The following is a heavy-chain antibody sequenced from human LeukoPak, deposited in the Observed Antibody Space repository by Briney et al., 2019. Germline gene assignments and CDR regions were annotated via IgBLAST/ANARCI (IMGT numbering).Heavy chain of an antibody. V-gene: IGHV4-31*03. Sequence: SQTLSLTCTVSGGSISSGGYYWSWIRQHPGKGLEWIGYIYYSGSTNYNPSLKSRVTISVDTSKNQFSLKLSSVTAADTAVYYCARVASKYYDFWSGYYQLNWFDPWGQGTLVTVSS. CDR3: ARVASKYYDFWSGYYQLNWFDP. CDR1: GGSISSGGYY. D-gene: IGHD3-3*01. CDR2: IYYSGST. J-gene: IGHJ5*02.